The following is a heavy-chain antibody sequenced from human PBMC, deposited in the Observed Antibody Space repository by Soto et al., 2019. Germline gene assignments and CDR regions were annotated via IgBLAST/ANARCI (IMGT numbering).Heavy chain of an antibody. J-gene: IGHJ6*03. Sequence: PSETLSLTCTVSGGSISSYYWSWIRQPPGKGLEWIGYIYYSGSTNYNPSLKSRVTISVDTSKNQFSLKLSSVTAADTAVYYCARALAARPRNYYYYYYMDVWGKGTTVTVSS. CDR3: ARALAARPRNYYYYYYMDV. CDR2: IYYSGST. D-gene: IGHD6-6*01. V-gene: IGHV4-59*01. CDR1: GGSISSYY.